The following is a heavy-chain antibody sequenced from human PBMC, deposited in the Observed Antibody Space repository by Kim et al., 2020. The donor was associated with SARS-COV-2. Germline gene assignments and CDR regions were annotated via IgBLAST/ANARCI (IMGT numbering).Heavy chain of an antibody. CDR3: GGMGRGSGRNLDY. Sequence: PDGVKDRFTIARDNSRNRVYLQLNRLRAGDTAVYYCGGMGRGSGRNLDYWGQGTLVTVSS. D-gene: IGHD1-26*01. V-gene: IGHV3-23*01. J-gene: IGHJ4*02.